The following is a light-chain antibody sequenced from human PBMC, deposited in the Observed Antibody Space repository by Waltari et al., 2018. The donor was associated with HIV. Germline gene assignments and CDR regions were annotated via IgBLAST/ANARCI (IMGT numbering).Light chain of an antibody. CDR3: AAWDDSLNGYV. J-gene: IGLJ1*01. Sequence: QSVLTQPPSASGTPGQRVTISCSGSSSNIGNNTVNWYQQLPGTAPKVLIYSNNQRPSGVPDRFSGSKSDTSASLAISGLQSEDEADYCCAAWDDSLNGYVFGTGTKVTVL. CDR2: SNN. CDR1: SSNIGNNT. V-gene: IGLV1-44*01.